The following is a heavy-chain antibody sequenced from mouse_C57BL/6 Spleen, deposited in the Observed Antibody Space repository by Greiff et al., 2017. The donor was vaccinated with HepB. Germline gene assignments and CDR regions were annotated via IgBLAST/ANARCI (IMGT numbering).Heavy chain of an antibody. J-gene: IGHJ1*03. CDR2: ISYDGSN. V-gene: IGHV3-6*01. CDR1: GYSITSGYY. Sequence: EVQLQESGPGLVKPSQSLSLTCSVTGYSITSGYYWNWIRQFPGNKLEWMGYISYDGSNNYNPSLKNRISITRDTSKNQFFLKLNSVTTEDTATYYCARDFHHYYGSSPPFDVWGTGTTVTVSS. CDR3: ARDFHHYYGSSPPFDV. D-gene: IGHD1-1*01.